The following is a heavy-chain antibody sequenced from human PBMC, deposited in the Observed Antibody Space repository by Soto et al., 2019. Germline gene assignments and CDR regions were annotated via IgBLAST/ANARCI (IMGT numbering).Heavy chain of an antibody. Sequence: ASVKVSCKASGYTFTGYAMHWVRQAPGQRLEWMGWINADSGSTNYAQKFQGRVTMTRDTSISTAYMELSRLRSDDTAVYYCAREKFTMVRGVSQGPMDVWGQGTTVTVSS. CDR3: AREKFTMVRGVSQGPMDV. CDR1: GYTFTGYA. D-gene: IGHD3-10*01. V-gene: IGHV1-2*02. J-gene: IGHJ6*02. CDR2: INADSGST.